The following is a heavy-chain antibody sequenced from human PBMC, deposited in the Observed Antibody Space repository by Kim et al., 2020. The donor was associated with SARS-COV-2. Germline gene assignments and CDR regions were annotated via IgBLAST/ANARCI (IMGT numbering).Heavy chain of an antibody. CDR3: ARVNVDTAMGLDY. D-gene: IGHD5-18*01. Sequence: YNPSLKIRVTISVDTSKHKFSLKLSSVTAADTAVYYCARVNVDTAMGLDYWGQGTLVTVSS. V-gene: IGHV4-34*01. J-gene: IGHJ4*02.